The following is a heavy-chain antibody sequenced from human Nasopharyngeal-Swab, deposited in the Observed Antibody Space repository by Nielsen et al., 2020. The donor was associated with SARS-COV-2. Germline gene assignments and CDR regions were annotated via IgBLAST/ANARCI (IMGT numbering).Heavy chain of an antibody. CDR3: ARVSGIFNWFDP. Sequence: VRQMPGKGLEWIGSIYYSGSTYYNPSLKSRVTISVDTSKNQFSLKLSSVTAEDTAVYYCARVSGIFNWFDPWGQGTLVTVSS. J-gene: IGHJ5*02. D-gene: IGHD6-25*01. V-gene: IGHV4-39*07. CDR2: IYYSGST.